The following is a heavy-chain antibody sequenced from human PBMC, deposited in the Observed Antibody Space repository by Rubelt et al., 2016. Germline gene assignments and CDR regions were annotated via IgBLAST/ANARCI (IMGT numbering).Heavy chain of an antibody. V-gene: IGHV2-70*01. CDR3: ARTQTETEPDY. D-gene: IGHD1-1*01. CDR2: IAWDDDK. J-gene: IGHJ4*02. CDR1: GFSLSTSGMC. Sequence: QVTLRESGPALVKPTQTLTLTCTFSGFSLSTSGMCVSWIRQPPGKALQWLALIAWDDDKYYITSLRTRLTISKDTSKNQVVLTMTYMDPVDTATYYCARTQTETEPDYWGQGTLVTVSS.